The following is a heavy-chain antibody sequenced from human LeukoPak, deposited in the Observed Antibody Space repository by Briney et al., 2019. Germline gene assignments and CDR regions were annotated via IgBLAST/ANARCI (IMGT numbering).Heavy chain of an antibody. V-gene: IGHV4-34*01. Sequence: SETLSLACAVYGGSFSGYYWSWIRQPPGKGLEWIGEINHSGSTNYNPSLKSRVTISVDTSKNQFSLKLSSVTAADTAVYYCVRGWGRTGYFDYWGQGTLVTVSS. CDR3: VRGWGRTGYFDY. D-gene: IGHD3/OR15-3a*01. J-gene: IGHJ4*02. CDR1: GGSFSGYY. CDR2: INHSGST.